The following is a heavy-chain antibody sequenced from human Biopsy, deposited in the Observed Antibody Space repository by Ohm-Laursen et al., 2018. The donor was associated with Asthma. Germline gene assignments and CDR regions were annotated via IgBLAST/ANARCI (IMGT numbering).Heavy chain of an antibody. Sequence: GSLRLSCSASGFTLSDYYISWIRQAPGKGLEWVSYISSSGNTSTIYYADSVKGRFTISRDNAKNSVYLQMNSLRAEDTAVYYCARKVAFDVWGQGTLVIVFS. V-gene: IGHV3-11*01. J-gene: IGHJ3*01. CDR1: GFTLSDYY. CDR2: ISSSGNTSTI. CDR3: ARKVAFDV.